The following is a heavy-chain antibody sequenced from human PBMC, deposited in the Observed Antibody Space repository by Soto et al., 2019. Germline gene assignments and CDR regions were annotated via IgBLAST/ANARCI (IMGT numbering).Heavy chain of an antibody. CDR3: ATRGYCSSTSCYTYYYYMDV. Sequence: SETLSLTCTVSGGSIRSYYWSWIRQPPGKGLEWIGYIYYSGSTNYNPSLKSRVTISVDTSKNQFSLKLSSVTAADTAVYYCATRGYCSSTSCYTYYYYMDVWGKGTTVTVSS. J-gene: IGHJ6*03. V-gene: IGHV4-59*01. CDR1: GGSIRSYY. D-gene: IGHD2-2*02. CDR2: IYYSGST.